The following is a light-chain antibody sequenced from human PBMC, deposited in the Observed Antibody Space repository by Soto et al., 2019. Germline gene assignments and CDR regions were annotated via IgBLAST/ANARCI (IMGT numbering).Light chain of an antibody. Sequence: IQMTQSPSSLSASVGDRVTITCRASQTISSWLAWYQQKPGKAPKLLIYEASNLESGVPSRFSGSGSGTEFTLTISSLQPEDSATYFCQQYKTYSTWTFGQGTKVDIK. J-gene: IGKJ1*01. CDR1: QTISSW. V-gene: IGKV1-5*01. CDR2: EAS. CDR3: QQYKTYSTWT.